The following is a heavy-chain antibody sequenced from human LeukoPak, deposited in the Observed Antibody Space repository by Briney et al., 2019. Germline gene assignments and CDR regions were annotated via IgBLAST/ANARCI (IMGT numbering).Heavy chain of an antibody. J-gene: IGHJ5*02. CDR2: IYYSGST. D-gene: IGHD2-2*03. V-gene: IGHV4-39*07. CDR3: ARLLRVGYCSTTTCNWFDP. Sequence: SETLSLTCVVSGGSISSTSYYWGWIRQPPGKGLEWIGSIYYSGSTYYSPSLKSRVTISVDTSKSQFSLKLSSVTAADTAVYYCARLLRVGYCSTTTCNWFDPWGQGTLVTVSS. CDR1: GGSISSTSYY.